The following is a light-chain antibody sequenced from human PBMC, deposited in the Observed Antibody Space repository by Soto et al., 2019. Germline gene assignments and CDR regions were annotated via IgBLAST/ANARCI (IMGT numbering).Light chain of an antibody. CDR2: DAS. Sequence: EIVLPQAPATLSLSPGERATLSCRARQSVSSYLAWYQQNQGQAPRLLIYDASNRATGIPARFSGSGSGTDFTLTISSLEPEDFAVYYCQQRSNWVFTFGPGTKGDIK. V-gene: IGKV3-11*01. CDR1: QSVSSY. CDR3: QQRSNWVFT. J-gene: IGKJ3*01.